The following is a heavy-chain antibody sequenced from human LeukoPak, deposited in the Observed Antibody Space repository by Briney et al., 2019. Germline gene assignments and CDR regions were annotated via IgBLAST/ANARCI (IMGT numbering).Heavy chain of an antibody. Sequence: LWASVTVSCKASGYTFTSYYMHWVRQAPGQGLEWMGIINPSGGSTSYAQKFQGRVTMTRDTSTSTVYMELSSLRSEDTAVYYCARAWAFGYYFDYWGQGTLVTVSS. D-gene: IGHD3-10*01. CDR3: ARAWAFGYYFDY. CDR2: INPSGGST. J-gene: IGHJ4*02. V-gene: IGHV1-46*01. CDR1: GYTFTSYY.